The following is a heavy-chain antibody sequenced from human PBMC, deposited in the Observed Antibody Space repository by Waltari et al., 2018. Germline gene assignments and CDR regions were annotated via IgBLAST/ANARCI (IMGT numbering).Heavy chain of an antibody. CDR3: ARDRPLDY. Sequence: VQVVESGGGLVQPGGSLRISCAASEFTVSSNYMSWVRQAPGKGLEWVSIFYPGGSTYYADSVKGRFTISRDISKNLLFLQINSLRVEDTGIYYCARDRPLDYWGQGTLVTVSS. V-gene: IGHV3-66*01. J-gene: IGHJ4*02. CDR1: EFTVSSNY. CDR2: FYPGGST.